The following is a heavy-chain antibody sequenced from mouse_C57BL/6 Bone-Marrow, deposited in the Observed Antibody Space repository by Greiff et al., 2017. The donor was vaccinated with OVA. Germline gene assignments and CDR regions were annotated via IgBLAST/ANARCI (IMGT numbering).Heavy chain of an antibody. CDR3: ARHGDGYYASYFDY. CDR1: GYAFSSSW. Sequence: VQLQQSGPELVKPGASVKISCKASGYAFSSSWMNWVKQRPGKGLEWIGRIYPGDGDTNYNGKFKGKATLTADKSSSTAYMQLSILTSEDSAVYFCARHGDGYYASYFDYWGQGTTLTVSS. J-gene: IGHJ2*01. D-gene: IGHD2-3*01. CDR2: IYPGDGDT. V-gene: IGHV1-82*01.